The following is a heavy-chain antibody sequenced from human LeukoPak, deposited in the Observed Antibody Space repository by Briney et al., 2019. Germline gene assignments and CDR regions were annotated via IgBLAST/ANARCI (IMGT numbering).Heavy chain of an antibody. Sequence: GASVKVSCKASGYTFTSYGISWVRQAPGQGLEWMGWISAYNGNTNYAQKLQGRVTMTTDTSTSTAYMELRSLRSDDTAVYYCARVSYDSSGYYHPGLYYFDYWGQGTLVTVSS. V-gene: IGHV1-18*01. CDR1: GYTFTSYG. CDR2: ISAYNGNT. CDR3: ARVSYDSSGYYHPGLYYFDY. J-gene: IGHJ4*02. D-gene: IGHD3-22*01.